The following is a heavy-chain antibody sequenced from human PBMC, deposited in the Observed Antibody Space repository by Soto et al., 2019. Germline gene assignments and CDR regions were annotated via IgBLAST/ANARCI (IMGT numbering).Heavy chain of an antibody. CDR3: ARRSYSSPEGFDS. V-gene: IGHV5-10-1*01. CDR2: IDPSDSYT. Sequence: GESLKISCKGSGYSFTSYWISWVRQMPGKGLEWMGRIDPSDSYTNYSPSFQGHVTNSADKSISTAYLQWSSLKASDTAMYYSARRSYSSPEGFDSWGQGTLVTVSS. J-gene: IGHJ5*01. D-gene: IGHD6-13*01. CDR1: GYSFTSYW.